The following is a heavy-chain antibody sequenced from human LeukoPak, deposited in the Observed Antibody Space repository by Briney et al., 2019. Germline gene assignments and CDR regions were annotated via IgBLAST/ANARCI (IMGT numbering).Heavy chain of an antibody. CDR2: ITSSSNYI. D-gene: IGHD3-10*01. V-gene: IGHV3-21*03. CDR1: GFTFSSYN. CDR3: ARDCWDYGSGSYCGIDY. J-gene: IGHJ4*02. Sequence: GGSLRLSCAASGFTFSSYNMDWVRQAPGKGLEWVSSITSSSNYIYYADSVKGRFTISRGNAKNSLYLQMNSLRAEDTTVYYCARDCWDYGSGSYCGIDYWGQGTLVTVSS.